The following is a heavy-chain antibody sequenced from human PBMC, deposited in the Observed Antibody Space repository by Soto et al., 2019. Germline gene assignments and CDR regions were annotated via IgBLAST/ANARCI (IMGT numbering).Heavy chain of an antibody. CDR1: GFTFSSYA. J-gene: IGHJ6*02. CDR2: ISGSGGST. Sequence: GGSLRLSCAASGFTFSSYAMSWVRQAPGKGLEWVSAISGSGGSTYYADSVKGRFTISRDNSKNTLYLQMNSLRAEDTAVYYCAKDFVGGSYADYYYYGMDVWGQGTTVTVSS. V-gene: IGHV3-23*01. CDR3: AKDFVGGSYADYYYYGMDV. D-gene: IGHD1-26*01.